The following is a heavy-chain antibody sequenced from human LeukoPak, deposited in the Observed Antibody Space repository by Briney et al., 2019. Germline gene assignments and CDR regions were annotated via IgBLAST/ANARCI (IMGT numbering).Heavy chain of an antibody. CDR2: INPNNGGT. Sequence: ASVKVSYKASGYTFTGYYMHWVRQAPGQGLEWMGWINPNNGGTNYAQKFQGRVTMTRDTSISTAYMELSSLTSDDTAVYYCARGRRFDPWGQGTLVTVSS. J-gene: IGHJ5*02. V-gene: IGHV1-2*02. CDR3: ARGRRFDP. CDR1: GYTFTGYY.